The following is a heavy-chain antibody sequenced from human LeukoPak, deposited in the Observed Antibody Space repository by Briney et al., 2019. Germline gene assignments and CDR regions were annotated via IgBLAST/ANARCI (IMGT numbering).Heavy chain of an antibody. D-gene: IGHD5-18*01. J-gene: IGHJ4*02. CDR3: AREGHSYGAFDY. CDR2: INQSGST. Sequence: SETLSLTCAVYGGSFSGYYWSWIRLPPGKGLEWIGEINQSGSTNYNPSLKSRVTISVDRSKNQFSLKLSSVTAADTAVYYCAREGHSYGAFDYWGQGTLVTVSS. CDR1: GGSFSGYY. V-gene: IGHV4-34*01.